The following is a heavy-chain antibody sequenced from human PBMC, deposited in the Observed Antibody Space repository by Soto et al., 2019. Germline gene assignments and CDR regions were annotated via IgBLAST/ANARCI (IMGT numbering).Heavy chain of an antibody. Sequence: GTLRLSCAASGFTFSRYAMHWVRQAPGKGLEYVSAISSNGGSTDYANSVKGRFTISRDNSKNTLYLQMGSLRAEDMALYYCARGSNGYHFDYWGQGTLVTVSS. D-gene: IGHD5-12*01. CDR2: ISSNGGST. CDR3: ARGSNGYHFDY. V-gene: IGHV3-64*01. CDR1: GFTFSRYA. J-gene: IGHJ4*02.